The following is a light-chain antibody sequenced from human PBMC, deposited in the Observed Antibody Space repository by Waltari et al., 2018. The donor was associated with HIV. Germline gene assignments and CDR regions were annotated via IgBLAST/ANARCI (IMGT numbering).Light chain of an antibody. V-gene: IGLV3-27*01. CDR2: RDS. CDR1: VLAEKF. Sequence: SFDLTQPSSVSVSPGQTATISCSGNVLAEKFGRWFQQKPGQAPVLLIFRDSERHSGIPERFSASKSGTTVTLTIIGAQTDDEAVYYCYSEPGNGRVFGGGTQLTVL. CDR3: YSEPGNGRV. J-gene: IGLJ3*02.